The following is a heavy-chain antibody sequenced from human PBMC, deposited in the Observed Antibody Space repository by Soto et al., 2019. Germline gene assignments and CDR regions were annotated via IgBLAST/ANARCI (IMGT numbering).Heavy chain of an antibody. Sequence: GASVKVSCKASGYTFTSYYMHWVRQAPGQRLEWMGIINPSGGSTSYAQKFQGRVTMTRDTSTSTVYMELSSLRSEDTAVYYCARDQASFGPRSAYYYYMDVWGKGTTVTVSS. J-gene: IGHJ6*03. V-gene: IGHV1-46*03. CDR3: ARDQASFGPRSAYYYYMDV. CDR1: GYTFTSYY. D-gene: IGHD3-3*01. CDR2: INPSGGST.